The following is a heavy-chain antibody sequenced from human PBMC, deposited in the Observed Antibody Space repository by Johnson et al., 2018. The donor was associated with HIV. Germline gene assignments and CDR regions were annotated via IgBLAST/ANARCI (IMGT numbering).Heavy chain of an antibody. J-gene: IGHJ3*02. D-gene: IGHD3-10*01. CDR1: GFTFSSYG. CDR2: VSHDGSKK. V-gene: IGHV3-30*18. CDR3: SKESFMTMIQGVLLPIAFDI. Sequence: VQLVESGGGVVQPGRSLRLSCAGSGFTFSSYGIHWVRQAPGKGLEWVASVSHDGSKKYYADSVKGRFIISRENSKNTVYLQMNSLRAEDTAVYYCSKESFMTMIQGVLLPIAFDIWGQGTMVTVSP.